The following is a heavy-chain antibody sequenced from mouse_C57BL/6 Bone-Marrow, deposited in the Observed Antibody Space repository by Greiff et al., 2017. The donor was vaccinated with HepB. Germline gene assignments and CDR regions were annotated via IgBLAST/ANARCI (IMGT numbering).Heavy chain of an antibody. Sequence: VQLQQSGPELVKPGASVKISCKASGYSFTGYYMNWVKQSPEKSLEWIGEINPSTGGTTYNQKFKAKATMTVDKSSSTAYMQLKGLTSEDSAVYYCARDSSWTYWGQGTLVTVSA. CDR2: INPSTGGT. CDR3: ARDSSWTY. J-gene: IGHJ3*01. CDR1: GYSFTGYY. V-gene: IGHV1-42*01.